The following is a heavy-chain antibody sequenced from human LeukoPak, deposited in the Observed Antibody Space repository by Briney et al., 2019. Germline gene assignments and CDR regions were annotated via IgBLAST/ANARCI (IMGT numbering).Heavy chain of an antibody. D-gene: IGHD5-18*01. CDR2: IDPTGGDT. Sequence: ASVKVSCKASGYTFSSYYIHWVRLAPGQGLEWMGIIDPTGGDTTYAPKFQGRLTVTRDTSTSTVYMELSSLRSEDTAVYYCAREIGPIQLHLWGSAFDYWGQGTLVTVSS. CDR1: GYTFSSYY. V-gene: IGHV1-46*01. J-gene: IGHJ4*02. CDR3: AREIGPIQLHLWGSAFDY.